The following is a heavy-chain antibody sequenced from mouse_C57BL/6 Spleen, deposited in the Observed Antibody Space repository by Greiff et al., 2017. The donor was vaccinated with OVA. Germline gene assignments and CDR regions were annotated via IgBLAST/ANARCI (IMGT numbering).Heavy chain of an antibody. CDR2: INTNSGST. V-gene: IGHV1-64*01. D-gene: IGHD2-12*01. CDR1: GYTFTSYW. CDR3: ARNYYSPYYFDY. J-gene: IGHJ2*01. Sequence: QVQLQQPGAELVKPGASVKLSCKASGYTFTSYWMHWVKQRPGQGLEWIGMINTNSGSTNYNEKFKSKATLTVDKSSSTAYMQLSSLTSEDSAVYYCARNYYSPYYFDYWGQGTTLTVSS.